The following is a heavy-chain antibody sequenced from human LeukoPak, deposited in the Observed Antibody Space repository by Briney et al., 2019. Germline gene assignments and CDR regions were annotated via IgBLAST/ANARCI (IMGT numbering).Heavy chain of an antibody. J-gene: IGHJ1*01. CDR2: IYTDGSST. CDR1: GFTFKCLR. CDR3: AREPYYYDSSGYYQH. V-gene: IGHV3-74*01. Sequence: GSLRPSFAASGFTFKCLRMHWVRQAPGKGLVWVSRIYTDGSSTSYADSVKDRFTISRDNAKNTLYLQMNSLRAEDTAVYYCAREPYYYDSSGYYQHWGQGTLVTVSS. D-gene: IGHD3-22*01.